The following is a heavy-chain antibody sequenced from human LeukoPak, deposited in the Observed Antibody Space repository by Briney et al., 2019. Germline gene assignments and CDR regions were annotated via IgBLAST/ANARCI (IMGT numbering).Heavy chain of an antibody. Sequence: SETLSLTCAVSGASISSSNYYWGWVRQSPGKGLEWIGNIYSSGNTYYNASLRSRVTISVDTSKNQFSLKLSPVTAADTAVYYCARETSQKGAHYMDVWGKGTTVTISS. V-gene: IGHV4-39*07. CDR3: ARETSQKGAHYMDV. D-gene: IGHD3-16*01. CDR1: GASISSSNYY. J-gene: IGHJ6*03. CDR2: IYSSGNT.